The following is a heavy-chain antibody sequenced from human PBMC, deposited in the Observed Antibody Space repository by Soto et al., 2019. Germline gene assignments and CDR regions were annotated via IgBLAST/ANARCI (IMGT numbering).Heavy chain of an antibody. CDR1: GFNLHDHA. CDR3: TKDLNMGGVDV. Sequence: GVSLRLSCVASGFNLHDHAMHWVRQAPGKGLEWVSGIFWDGNRMDYADSVKCRFFISRDNAKCSLYLKMNSLREDDTALYYCTKDLNMGGVDVWGQGTTVTVCS. V-gene: IGHV3-9*01. CDR2: IFWDGNRM. J-gene: IGHJ6*02. D-gene: IGHD3-10*01.